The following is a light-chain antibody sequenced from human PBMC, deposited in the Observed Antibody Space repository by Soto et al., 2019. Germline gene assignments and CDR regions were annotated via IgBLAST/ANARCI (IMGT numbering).Light chain of an antibody. J-gene: IGLJ1*01. V-gene: IGLV2-14*01. CDR2: DVS. CDR3: SSFTSSSARV. Sequence: QSALTQSASVSGSPGQSITISCTGTSSDVGAYNYVSWYQQHPGKAPKLIIYDVSNRPSGVSNRFSGSKSGNTASLTISALQADDEADYYCSSFTSSSARVFGTGTKLTVL. CDR1: SSDVGAYNY.